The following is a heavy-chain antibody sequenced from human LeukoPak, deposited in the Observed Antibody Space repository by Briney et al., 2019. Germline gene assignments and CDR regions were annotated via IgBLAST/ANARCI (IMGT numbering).Heavy chain of an antibody. CDR2: IYSGGST. V-gene: IGHV3-53*01. CDR1: GLTVSSNY. CDR3: ARDAVDTANAV. J-gene: IGHJ6*02. D-gene: IGHD5-18*01. Sequence: PGGSLRLSCAASGLTVSSNYMSWVRQAPGKGLEWVAVIYSGGSTYYADSVKGRFTISRDKSKNTVYLQMSSLRAEDTAVYYCARDAVDTANAVWGQGTTVIVSS.